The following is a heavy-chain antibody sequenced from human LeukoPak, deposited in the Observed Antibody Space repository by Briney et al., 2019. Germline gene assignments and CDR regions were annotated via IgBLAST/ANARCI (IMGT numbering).Heavy chain of an antibody. CDR2: IQKSGST. CDR3: VRDPRANYFDY. J-gene: IGHJ4*02. Sequence: SETLSLTCTVSGGSISSGTYYWSWIRQLPGLGLEWIGYIQKSGSTYYRPSLQSRVTISVDTSKNQFSLKLSSVTAADTAVYYCVRDPRANYFDYWGQGILVTVSS. CDR1: GGSISSGTYY. V-gene: IGHV4-31*03.